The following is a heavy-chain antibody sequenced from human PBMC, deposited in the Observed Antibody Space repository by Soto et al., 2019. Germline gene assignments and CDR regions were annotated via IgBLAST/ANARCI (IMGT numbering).Heavy chain of an antibody. D-gene: IGHD3-3*01. CDR3: ATRPHLEWLLRPRGFDP. CDR1: GGNFSSYA. J-gene: IGHJ5*02. Sequence: PVKVSCKASGGNFSSYAISWVRQAPGQGLEWMGGIIPIFGTANYAQKFQGRVTITADESTSTAYMELSSLRSEDTAVYYCATRPHLEWLLRPRGFDPWGQGTLVTVSS. V-gene: IGHV1-69*13. CDR2: IIPIFGTA.